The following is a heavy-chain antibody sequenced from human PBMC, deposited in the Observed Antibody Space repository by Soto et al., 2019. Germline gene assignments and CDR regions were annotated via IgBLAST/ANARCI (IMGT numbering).Heavy chain of an antibody. CDR3: ASALEYYYDSSGALDY. D-gene: IGHD3-22*01. CDR1: GFTFSSYS. Sequence: GGSLRLSCAASGFTFSSYSMNWVRQAPGKGLEWVSYISSSSSTIYYADSVKGRFTISRDNAKNSLYLQMNSLRDEDTAVYYCASALEYYYDSSGALDYWGQGTLVTVSS. CDR2: ISSSSSTI. J-gene: IGHJ4*02. V-gene: IGHV3-48*02.